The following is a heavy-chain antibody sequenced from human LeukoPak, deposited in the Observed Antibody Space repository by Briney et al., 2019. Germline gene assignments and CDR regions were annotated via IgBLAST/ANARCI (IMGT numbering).Heavy chain of an antibody. J-gene: IGHJ3*02. V-gene: IGHV1-2*02. CDR2: IYPYSGDT. Sequence: ALVTVSCKASGYTFTGYHIHWVRQAPGQGLEWMGWIYPYSGDTNYAQNFQGRVTMTRDTSISTAYMELSSLKSDDTAVYYCARDRNSGSSLDIWGQGTMLTVSS. CDR1: GYTFTGYH. CDR3: ARDRNSGSSLDI. D-gene: IGHD6-6*01.